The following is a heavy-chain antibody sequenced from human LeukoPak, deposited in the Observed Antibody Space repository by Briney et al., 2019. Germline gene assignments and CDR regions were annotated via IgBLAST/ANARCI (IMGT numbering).Heavy chain of an antibody. J-gene: IGHJ3*02. CDR2: MNPNSGNT. CDR1: GGTFSSYA. Sequence: ASVKVSCKASGGTFSSYAISWVRQAPGQGLEWMGWMNPNSGNTGYAQKFQGRVTITRNTSISTAYMELSSLRSEDTAVYYCARTVGATGDAFDIWGQGTMVTVSS. CDR3: ARTVGATGDAFDI. D-gene: IGHD1-26*01. V-gene: IGHV1-8*03.